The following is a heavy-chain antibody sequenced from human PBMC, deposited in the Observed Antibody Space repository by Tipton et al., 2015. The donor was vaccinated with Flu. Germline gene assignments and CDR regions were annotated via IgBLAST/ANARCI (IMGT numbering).Heavy chain of an antibody. CDR3: AGPLWGYFDN. CDR1: GFTFSSYW. V-gene: IGHV3-74*01. J-gene: IGHJ4*02. CDR2: VNSDDGSFT. D-gene: IGHD3-10*01. Sequence: SLRLSCAAFGFTFSSYWMHWVRQAPGKGLVWVARVNSDDGSFTSYADSVKGRFTISRDNAKNTLYLQMKSLRAEDTAVYYCAGPLWGYFDNWGQGTLVTVTS.